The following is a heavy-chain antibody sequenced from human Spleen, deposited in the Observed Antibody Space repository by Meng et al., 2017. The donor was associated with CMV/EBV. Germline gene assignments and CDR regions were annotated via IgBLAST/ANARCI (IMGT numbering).Heavy chain of an antibody. J-gene: IGHJ4*02. CDR1: GGSISSSSYY. CDR2: IYYSGST. Sequence: GSLRLSCTVSGGSISSSSYYWGWIRQPPGKGLERIGSIYYSGSTYYNPSLKSRVTISVDTSKNQFSLKLSSVTAADTAVYYCARRGDGYKNPLPFDYWGQGTLVTVSS. V-gene: IGHV4-39*01. D-gene: IGHD5-24*01. CDR3: ARRGDGYKNPLPFDY.